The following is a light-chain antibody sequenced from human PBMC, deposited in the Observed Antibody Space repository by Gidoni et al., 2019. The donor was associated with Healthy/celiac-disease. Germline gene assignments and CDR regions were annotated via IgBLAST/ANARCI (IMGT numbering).Light chain of an antibody. CDR1: QSVSSY. V-gene: IGKV3-11*01. Sequence: IVLTQSPATLSLSPGERATLSCRASQSVSSYFAGYQQKPGQAPRLLIYDASNRATGIPARFSCSGSGQDFTLTISSREPEDFAVYHCQQRSNWPLTLGGGTKVEIK. CDR2: DAS. J-gene: IGKJ4*01. CDR3: QQRSNWPLT.